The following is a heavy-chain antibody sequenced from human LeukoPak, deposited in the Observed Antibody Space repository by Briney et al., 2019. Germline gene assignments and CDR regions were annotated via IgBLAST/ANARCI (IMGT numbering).Heavy chain of an antibody. CDR3: ARAQCSSSSGFGY. V-gene: IGHV1-3*03. J-gene: IGHJ4*02. CDR1: GYTYTSYT. D-gene: IGHD6-6*01. CDR2: INTGNGNT. Sequence: GASVKVSCKASGYTYTSYTMHWVRQAPGQRLEWMGWINTGNGNTKYSQEFQGRVTITRDTTASTAYMELSSLRSEDTAVYYCARAQCSSSSGFGYWGQGTLVTVSS.